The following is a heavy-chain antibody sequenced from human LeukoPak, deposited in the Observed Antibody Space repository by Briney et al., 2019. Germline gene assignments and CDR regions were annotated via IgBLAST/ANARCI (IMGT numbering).Heavy chain of an antibody. CDR1: GFTFSSYG. D-gene: IGHD1-26*01. CDR3: AEVGATLEGAFDI. V-gene: IGHV3-30*02. Sequence: GGSLRLSCAASGFTFSSYGMHWVRQAPGKGLEWVAFIRYDGSNKYYADSVKGRFTISRDNSKNTLYLQMNSLRAEDTAVYYCAEVGATLEGAFDIWGQGTMVTVSS. CDR2: IRYDGSNK. J-gene: IGHJ3*02.